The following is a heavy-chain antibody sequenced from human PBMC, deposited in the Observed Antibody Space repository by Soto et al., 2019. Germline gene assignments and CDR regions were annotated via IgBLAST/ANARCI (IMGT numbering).Heavy chain of an antibody. J-gene: IGHJ6*03. CDR1: GGSISSSIYY. D-gene: IGHD1-26*01. CDR3: AVGYYYYYMDV. V-gene: IGHV4-39*01. CDR2: IYYSGST. Sequence: SETLSVTCTVSGGSISSSIYYWGCIRQPPGKGLEWIRSIYYSGSTYYNPSLKSRVTISVDTSKNQFSLKLSSVTAADTAVYYSAVGYYYYYMDVWGKGTTVTVSS.